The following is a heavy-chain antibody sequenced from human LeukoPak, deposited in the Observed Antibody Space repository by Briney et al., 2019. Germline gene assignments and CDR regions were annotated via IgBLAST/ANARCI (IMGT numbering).Heavy chain of an antibody. D-gene: IGHD2-15*01. CDR3: AQYCNGASCTNGGLGY. V-gene: IGHV3-30*07. CDR1: GFTFSSYA. J-gene: IGHJ4*02. CDR2: ISYDGSNK. Sequence: GGSLRLSCAASGFTFSSYAMHWVRQAPGKGLGWVAVISYDGSNKYYADSVKGRFTISRDNSKNTLYLQMNSLRADDTAVYYCAQYCNGASCTNGGLGYWGQGTLVTVSS.